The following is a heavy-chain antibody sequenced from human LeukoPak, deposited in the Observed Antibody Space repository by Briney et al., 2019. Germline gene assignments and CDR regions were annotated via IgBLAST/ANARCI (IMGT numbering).Heavy chain of an antibody. Sequence: ASVKVSCKASGYTFTGYYMHWVRQAPGQGLEGMGWINPNSGGPNYAQKFQGTVTMTRDTSISTAYMELSRLRSDDTAVYYCARAPGEYYYGSGSSAVFDYWGQGTLVTVSS. CDR1: GYTFTGYY. J-gene: IGHJ4*02. V-gene: IGHV1-2*02. CDR2: INPNSGGP. D-gene: IGHD3-10*01. CDR3: ARAPGEYYYGSGSSAVFDY.